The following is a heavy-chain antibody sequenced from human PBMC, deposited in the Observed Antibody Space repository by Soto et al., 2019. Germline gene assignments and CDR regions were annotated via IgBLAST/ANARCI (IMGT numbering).Heavy chain of an antibody. J-gene: IGHJ5*02. V-gene: IGHV4-39*01. Sequence: PSETLSLTCTVSGGSISSSSYYWGWIRQPPGKGLEWIGSIYYSGSTYYNPSLKSRVTISVDTSKNQFSLKLSSVTAADTAVYYCARQDSESPNCFDPWGQGTLVTVSS. D-gene: IGHD3-22*01. CDR3: ARQDSESPNCFDP. CDR1: GGSISSSSYY. CDR2: IYYSGST.